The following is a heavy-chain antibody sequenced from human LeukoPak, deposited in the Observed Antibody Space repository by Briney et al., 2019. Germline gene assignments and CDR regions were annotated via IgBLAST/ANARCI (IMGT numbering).Heavy chain of an antibody. D-gene: IGHD5-24*01. CDR3: AKDIGDGYNNFDY. V-gene: IGHV3-74*01. CDR2: IASDGSST. J-gene: IGHJ4*02. CDR1: GFTFSSYW. Sequence: GGSLRLSCAASGFTFSSYWMNWVRQAPGKGLVWVSRIASDGSSTTYADSVKGRFSISRDNAKNSLYLQMNSLRAEDTALYYCAKDIGDGYNNFDYWGQGTLVTVSS.